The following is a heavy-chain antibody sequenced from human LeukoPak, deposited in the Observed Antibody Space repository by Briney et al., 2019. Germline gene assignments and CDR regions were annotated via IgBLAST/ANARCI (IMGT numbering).Heavy chain of an antibody. CDR2: ISYDVSNK. V-gene: IGHV3-30*04. D-gene: IGHD2-21*01. J-gene: IGHJ4*02. CDR3: ATLPRSGDYCGGDCYDY. Sequence: GSLRLSCAASGFTFSSYAMHWVRQAPGKGLEWVAVISYDVSNKYYADSVKGRFTISRDNSKNTLYLQMNSLRAEDTAVYYCATLPRSGDYCGGDCYDYWGQGTLVTVSS. CDR1: GFTFSSYA.